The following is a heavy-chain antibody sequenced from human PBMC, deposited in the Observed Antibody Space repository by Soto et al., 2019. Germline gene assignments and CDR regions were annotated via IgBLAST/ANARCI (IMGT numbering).Heavy chain of an antibody. Sequence: GGSLRLSCAASGFTVSSNYMSWVRQAPGKGLEWVSVIYSGGSTYYADSVKGRFTISRDNSKNTLYLQMNSLRAEDTAVYYCARDPPGGYCSSTSCYPSDAFDIWGQGTMVTVSS. CDR2: IYSGGST. V-gene: IGHV3-66*01. CDR1: GFTVSSNY. CDR3: ARDPPGGYCSSTSCYPSDAFDI. J-gene: IGHJ3*02. D-gene: IGHD2-2*01.